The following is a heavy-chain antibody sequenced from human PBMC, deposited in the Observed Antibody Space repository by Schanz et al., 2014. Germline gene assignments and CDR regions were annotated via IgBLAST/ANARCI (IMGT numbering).Heavy chain of an antibody. CDR2: ISWNSGSI. Sequence: EVRLLESGGGLVQPGGSLRLSCVGSGFTFGSYAMHWVRQAPGKGLEWVSGISWNSGSIGYADSVKGRFTISRDDAKNSLYLQMNSLRAEDTALYYCAKDRQNRVNRVGYYYGMDVWGQGTTVTVSS. CDR1: GFTFGSYA. D-gene: IGHD3-16*01. V-gene: IGHV3-9*01. J-gene: IGHJ6*02. CDR3: AKDRQNRVNRVGYYYGMDV.